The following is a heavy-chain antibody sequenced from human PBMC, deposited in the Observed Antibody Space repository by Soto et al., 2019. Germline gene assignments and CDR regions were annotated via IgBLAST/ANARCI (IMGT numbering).Heavy chain of an antibody. Sequence: GGSLRLSCAASGFTFDDYTMHWVRQAPGKGLEWVSLISWDGGSTYYADSVKGRFTISRDNSKNSLYLQMNSLRTEDTALYYCAKNYYGSGSYYPRRALYYGMDVWGQGTTVTVSS. CDR2: ISWDGGST. CDR3: AKNYYGSGSYYPRRALYYGMDV. D-gene: IGHD3-10*01. CDR1: GFTFDDYT. J-gene: IGHJ6*02. V-gene: IGHV3-43*01.